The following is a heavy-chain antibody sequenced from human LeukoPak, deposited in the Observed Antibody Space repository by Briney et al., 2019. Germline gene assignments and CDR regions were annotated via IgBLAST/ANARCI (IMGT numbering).Heavy chain of an antibody. CDR3: ARHPDGYNYYYFDY. CDR2: ISAYNGNT. Sequence: ASVKVSCKASGYTFTNYGITWVRQAPGQGLEWMGWISAYNGNTNYAQKLQGRVTMTTDTSTSTAYMELRSLRSDDTAVYYCARHPDGYNYYYFDYWGQGTLVTVSS. CDR1: GYTFTNYG. J-gene: IGHJ4*02. D-gene: IGHD5-24*01. V-gene: IGHV1-18*01.